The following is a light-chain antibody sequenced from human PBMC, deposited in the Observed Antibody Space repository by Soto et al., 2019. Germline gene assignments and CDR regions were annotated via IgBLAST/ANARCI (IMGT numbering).Light chain of an antibody. J-gene: IGLJ1*01. CDR2: EVN. Sequence: QSVLTQPASVSGSPGQSITISCAGTGSDIGAYNLVSWYQQHPGNAPKLIICEVNTRPSGISIRFSGSKSGDTASLTISGLQAEDEADYFCCSYAGTVAYVFGTGTKVTVL. CDR1: GSDIGAYNL. V-gene: IGLV2-23*02. CDR3: CSYAGTVAYV.